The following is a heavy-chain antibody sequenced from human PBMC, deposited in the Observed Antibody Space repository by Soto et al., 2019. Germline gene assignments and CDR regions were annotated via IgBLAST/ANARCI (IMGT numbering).Heavy chain of an antibody. CDR3: GRLQPTSGNCALDY. V-gene: IGHV4-59*01. J-gene: IGHJ4*02. CDR1: GASIISYD. CDR2: IYYSGST. Sequence: PAEPLSLTCTVPGASIISYDWSWTGQPPGKGLEWIGYIYYSGSTNYNPSLKSRVTTSVDTTKNQFSLMVSSVTATDTAVYYCGRLQPTSGNCALDYWGQGTLVTVSS. D-gene: IGHD2-15*01.